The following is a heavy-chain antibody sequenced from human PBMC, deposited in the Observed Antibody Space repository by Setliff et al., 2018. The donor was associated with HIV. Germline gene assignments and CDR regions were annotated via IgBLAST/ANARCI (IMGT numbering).Heavy chain of an antibody. Sequence: SETLSLTCTVSGGSITSYYWSWIRQPPGKGLEWIGYIFYSGSTYYSPSLKSRLTISVDTSKNQFSLNLSSVTAADTAVYYCARHVLDYNFWSGYSTQNCFDPWGQGILVTVSS. V-gene: IGHV4-59*08. J-gene: IGHJ5*02. D-gene: IGHD3-3*01. CDR1: GGSITSYY. CDR3: ARHVLDYNFWSGYSTQNCFDP. CDR2: IFYSGST.